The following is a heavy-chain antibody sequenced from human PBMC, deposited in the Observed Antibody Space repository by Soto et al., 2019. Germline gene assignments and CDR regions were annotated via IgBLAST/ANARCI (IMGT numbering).Heavy chain of an antibody. V-gene: IGHV4-59*01. D-gene: IGHD3-22*01. CDR2: IYYSGST. Sequence: SETLSLTCTVSGGSISSYYWSWIRQPPGKGLEWIGYIYYSGSTNYNPSLKSRVTISVDRSKNQFSLKLSSVTAADTAVYYCARGVYGDYDSSGYRALYYFDYWGQGTLVTVSS. J-gene: IGHJ4*02. CDR3: ARGVYGDYDSSGYRALYYFDY. CDR1: GGSISSYY.